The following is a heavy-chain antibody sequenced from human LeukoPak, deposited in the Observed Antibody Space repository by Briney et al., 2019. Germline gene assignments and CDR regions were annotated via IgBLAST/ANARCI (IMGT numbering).Heavy chain of an antibody. CDR3: ARGLIAAAEGNWFDP. CDR1: GGSISSSSYY. J-gene: IGHJ5*02. Sequence: PSETLSLTCTVSGGSISSSSYYWGWIRQPPGKGLEWIGSIYYSGGTYYNPSLKSRVTISVDTSKNQFSLKLSSVTAADTAVYYCARGLIAAAEGNWFDPWGQGTLVTVSS. D-gene: IGHD6-13*01. V-gene: IGHV4-39*07. CDR2: IYYSGGT.